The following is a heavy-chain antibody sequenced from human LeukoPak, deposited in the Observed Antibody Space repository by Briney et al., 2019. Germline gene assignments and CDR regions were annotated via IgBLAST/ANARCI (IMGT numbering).Heavy chain of an antibody. V-gene: IGHV3-7*01. CDR1: GFTFSTYW. CDR3: ARDVGGSLDY. J-gene: IGHJ4*02. CDR2: IKGDESAR. Sequence: PGGSLRLSCEASGFTFSTYWMAWVRQAPGKGLEWVANIKGDESARHQADSVKGRFTISRDNAKKSVYLQMSNLRGEDTAVYYCARDVGGSLDYWGQGTLVTVSS. D-gene: IGHD1-26*01.